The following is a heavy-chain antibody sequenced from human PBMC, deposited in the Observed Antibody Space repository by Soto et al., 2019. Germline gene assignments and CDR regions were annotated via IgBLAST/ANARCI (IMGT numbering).Heavy chain of an antibody. CDR3: ARSHSSATYYYYYGMDV. CDR1: GGTFSSYA. J-gene: IGHJ6*02. D-gene: IGHD3-22*01. CDR2: IISIFGTA. V-gene: IGHV1-69*01. Sequence: QVQLVQSGAEVKKPGSSVKVSCKASGGTFSSYAISWVRQAPGQGLEWMGGIISIFGTANYAQKFQGRVTITADESTSTAYMELSSLRSEDTAVYYCARSHSSATYYYYYGMDVWGQGTTVTVSS.